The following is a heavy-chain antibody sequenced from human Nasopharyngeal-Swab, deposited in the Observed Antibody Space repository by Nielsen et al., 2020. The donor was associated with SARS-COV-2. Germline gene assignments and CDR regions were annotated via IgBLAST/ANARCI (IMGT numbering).Heavy chain of an antibody. CDR1: GYTFTSFG. D-gene: IGHD3-10*01. Sequence: ASVKVSCKASGYTFTSFGISWVRQAPGQGLEWMGWISSYNSDTHYAHSLQGRITMTTDTSTSTAYLELRSLRSDDTTMYYCATAYGSVSSPEYWGQGTLVTVSS. CDR3: ATAYGSVSSPEY. V-gene: IGHV1-18*01. J-gene: IGHJ4*02. CDR2: ISSYNSDT.